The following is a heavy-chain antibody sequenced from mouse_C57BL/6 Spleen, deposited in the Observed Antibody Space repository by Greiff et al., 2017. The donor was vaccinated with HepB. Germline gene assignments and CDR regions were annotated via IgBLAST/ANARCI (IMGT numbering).Heavy chain of an antibody. CDR2: IYPRSGNT. J-gene: IGHJ1*03. Sequence: VQLQQSGAELARPGASVKLSCKASGYTFTSYGISWVKQRTGQGLEWIGEIYPRSGNTYYNEKFKGKATLTADKSSSTAYMELRSLTSEDFAVYFCARDYGSSYEGWYFDVWGTGTTVTVSS. V-gene: IGHV1-81*01. CDR1: GYTFTSYG. D-gene: IGHD1-1*01. CDR3: ARDYGSSYEGWYFDV.